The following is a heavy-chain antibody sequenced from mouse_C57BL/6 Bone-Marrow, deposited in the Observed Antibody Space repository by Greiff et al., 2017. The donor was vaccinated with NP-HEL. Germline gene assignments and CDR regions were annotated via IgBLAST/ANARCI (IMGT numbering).Heavy chain of an antibody. CDR3: ATHVFYCDSRWAY. J-gene: IGHJ3*01. CDR2: IWGGGST. D-gene: IGHD1-1*01. V-gene: IGHV2-9*01. Sequence: VNVVESGPGLVAPSQSLSITCTVSGFSLTSYGVDWVRQPPGKGLEWLGVIWGGGSTNYNSALMSRLSISKDNSKSQVFLKMNSLQTDDTAMYSCATHVFYCDSRWAYWGRGTLVSVSA. CDR1: GFSLTSYG.